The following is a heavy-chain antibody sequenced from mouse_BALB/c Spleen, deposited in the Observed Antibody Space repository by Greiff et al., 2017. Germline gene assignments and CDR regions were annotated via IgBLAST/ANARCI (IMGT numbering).Heavy chain of an antibody. CDR2: ISDGGSYT. CDR3: ASFYYYGSSAWFAY. CDR1: GFTFSDYY. V-gene: IGHV5-4*02. J-gene: IGHJ3*01. Sequence: EVQRVESGGGLVKPGGSLKLSCAASGFTFSDYYMYWVRQTPEKRLEWVATISDGGSYTYYPDTVTGRFTISRDNAKNTLYLEMSSLRSEDTAMYYCASFYYYGSSAWFAYWGQGTLVTVSA. D-gene: IGHD1-1*01.